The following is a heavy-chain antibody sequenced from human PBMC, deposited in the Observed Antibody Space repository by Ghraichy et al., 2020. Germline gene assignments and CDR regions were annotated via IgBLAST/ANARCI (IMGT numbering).Heavy chain of an antibody. CDR3: AGDPGAHQGWSDP. J-gene: IGHJ5*02. V-gene: IGHV1-18*01. Sequence: ASVKVSCKASGYTFSNYGFSWVRQAPGQGLEWLAWISAYNGDTIYAQKFQDRVTVTTDTSTKTAYMELRSLKSGDTAVYYCAGDPGAHQGWSDPWGQGTLVTVSP. CDR1: GYTFSNYG. CDR2: ISAYNGDT. D-gene: IGHD7-27*01.